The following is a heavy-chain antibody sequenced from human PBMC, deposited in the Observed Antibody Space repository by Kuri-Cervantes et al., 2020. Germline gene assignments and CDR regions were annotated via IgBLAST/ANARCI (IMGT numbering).Heavy chain of an antibody. D-gene: IGHD3-10*01. CDR3: ARAMVRGAHPYYFDY. V-gene: IGHV3-21*01. Sequence: GESLKISCAASGFTFSSYSMNWVRQAPGKGLEWVSSISSSSSYIYYADSVKGRFTISRDNAKNSLYLQVNSLRAEDTAVYYCARAMVRGAHPYYFDYWGQGTLVTVSS. CDR2: ISSSSSYI. J-gene: IGHJ4*02. CDR1: GFTFSSYS.